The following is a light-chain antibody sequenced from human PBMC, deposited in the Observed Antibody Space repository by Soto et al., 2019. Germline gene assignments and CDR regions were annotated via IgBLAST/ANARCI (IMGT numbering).Light chain of an antibody. CDR3: QQRSSWPPALS. CDR1: QSVRSF. V-gene: IGKV3-11*01. J-gene: IGKJ4*01. Sequence: EIVLTQSPTTLSLSPGERATLSCRASQSVRSFLAWYQQKPGQAPRLLIYDASNRATGVPGRFSGSGSGTDFTLTISSLEPEDFAAYYCQQRSSWPPALSFGGGTKVDIK. CDR2: DAS.